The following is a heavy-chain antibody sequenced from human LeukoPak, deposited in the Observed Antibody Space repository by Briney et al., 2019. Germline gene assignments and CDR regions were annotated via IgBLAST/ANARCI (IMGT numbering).Heavy chain of an antibody. CDR2: ISSSSSYI. V-gene: IGHV3-21*01. D-gene: IGHD3-22*01. CDR1: GFTFSSYS. J-gene: IGHJ1*01. CDR3: SSWSRRGMSSGLLEYFQH. Sequence: GGSLRLSCAASGFTFSSYSMNWVRQAPGKGLEWVSSISSSSSYIYYADSVKGRFTISRDNAKNSLYLQMNSLRAEDTAVYYCSSWSRRGMSSGLLEYFQHWGQGTLVTDCS.